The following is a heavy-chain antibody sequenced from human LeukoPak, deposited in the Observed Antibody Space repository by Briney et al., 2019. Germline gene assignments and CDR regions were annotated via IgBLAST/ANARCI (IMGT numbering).Heavy chain of an antibody. V-gene: IGHV3-53*01. CDR3: ARSYGDRLPYYYGMDV. D-gene: IGHD4-17*01. CDR1: GFTVSSNY. CDR2: IYSGGST. J-gene: IGHJ6*02. Sequence: GGSLRLSCAASGFTVSSNYMSWVRQAPGKGLEWVSVIYSGGSTYYADSVKGRFTISRDNSKNTLYLQVNSLRAEDTAVYYCARSYGDRLPYYYGMDVWGQGTTVTVSS.